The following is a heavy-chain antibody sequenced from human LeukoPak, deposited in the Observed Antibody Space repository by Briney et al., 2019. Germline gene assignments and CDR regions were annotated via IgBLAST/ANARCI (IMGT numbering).Heavy chain of an antibody. CDR3: ARVPYDYVWGSYRLHYFDY. CDR1: GGSISSYY. D-gene: IGHD3-16*02. V-gene: IGHV4-59*01. CDR2: IYYSGST. Sequence: PSETLSLTCTVSGGSISSYYWSWIWQPPGKGLEWIGYIYYSGSTNYNPSLKSRVTISVDTSKNQFSLKLSSVTAADTAVYYCARVPYDYVWGSYRLHYFDYWGQGTLVTVSS. J-gene: IGHJ4*02.